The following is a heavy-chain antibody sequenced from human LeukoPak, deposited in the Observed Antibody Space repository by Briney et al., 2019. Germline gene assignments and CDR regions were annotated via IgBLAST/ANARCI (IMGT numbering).Heavy chain of an antibody. CDR3: ARGGGVPAARNRWFDP. CDR1: GYTFTGYY. Sequence: ASVKVSCKASGYTFTGYYTHWVRQAPGQGLEWMGWINPNSGGTNYAQKFQGRVTMTRDTSISTAYMELSRLRSDDTAVYYCARGGGVPAARNRWFDPWGQGTLVTVSS. V-gene: IGHV1-2*02. D-gene: IGHD2-2*01. CDR2: INPNSGGT. J-gene: IGHJ5*02.